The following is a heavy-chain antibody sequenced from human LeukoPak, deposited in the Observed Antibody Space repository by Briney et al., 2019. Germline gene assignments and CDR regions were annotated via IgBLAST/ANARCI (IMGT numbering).Heavy chain of an antibody. CDR3: AREVVAAAGGASDY. V-gene: IGHV3-53*01. Sequence: PGGSLRLSCAASGFTVSSNYMSWVRQAPGKGLEWVSVIYSGGSTYYADSVKGRFTISRDNSKNTLYLQMNSLRAEDTAVYYCAREVVAAAGGASDYWGQGTLVTVSS. CDR1: GFTVSSNY. CDR2: IYSGGST. J-gene: IGHJ4*02. D-gene: IGHD6-13*01.